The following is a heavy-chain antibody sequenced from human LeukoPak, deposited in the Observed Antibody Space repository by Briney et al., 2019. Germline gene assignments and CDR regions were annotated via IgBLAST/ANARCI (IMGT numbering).Heavy chain of an antibody. Sequence: SETLSLTCTVSGDSISSSNSYWGWVRQPPGKGLEWIGSMWFGATTSYDPSLKSRVTISIDPSKNQFSLKLSSVTAADTALYYCSRGRRGSYFQDYWGQGTLVTVSS. CDR1: GDSISSSNSY. CDR2: MWFGATT. J-gene: IGHJ4*02. D-gene: IGHD1-26*01. CDR3: SRGRRGSYFQDY. V-gene: IGHV4-39*07.